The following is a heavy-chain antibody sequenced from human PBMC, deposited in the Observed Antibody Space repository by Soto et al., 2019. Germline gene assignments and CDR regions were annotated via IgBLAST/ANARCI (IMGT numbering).Heavy chain of an antibody. CDR2: IYYSGST. V-gene: IGHV4-61*01. CDR1: GGSVSSGSYY. CDR3: AGTIPSRYNWNPYYYGMDV. J-gene: IGHJ6*02. D-gene: IGHD1-20*01. Sequence: SETLSLTCTVSGGSVSSGSYYWSWIRQPPGKGLEWIGYIYYSGSTNYNPSLKSRVTISVDTSKNQFSLKLSSVTAADTAVYYCAGTIPSRYNWNPYYYGMDVWGQGTTVTVSS.